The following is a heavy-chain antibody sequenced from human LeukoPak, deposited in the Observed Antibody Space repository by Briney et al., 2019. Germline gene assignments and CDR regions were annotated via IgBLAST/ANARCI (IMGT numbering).Heavy chain of an antibody. V-gene: IGHV3-30-3*01. D-gene: IGHD3-3*01. Sequence: GGSLRLSCAASGFTFSNHDMNWVRQAPGKGLEWVAVISYDGSNKFYADSVKGRFTISRDNSKNTLYLQMNTLRAEDTAVYYCASPYDFWSGYIEPVRGDFWGQGTLVTVSS. CDR3: ASPYDFWSGYIEPVRGDF. CDR2: ISYDGSNK. CDR1: GFTFSNHD. J-gene: IGHJ4*02.